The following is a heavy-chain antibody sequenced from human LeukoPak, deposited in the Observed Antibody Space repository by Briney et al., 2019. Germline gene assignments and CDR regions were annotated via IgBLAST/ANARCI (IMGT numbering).Heavy chain of an antibody. D-gene: IGHD5-24*01. V-gene: IGHV3-64*01. CDR2: ISGNGGYT. J-gene: IGHJ4*02. CDR1: GFVFSTFA. CDR3: ARDLFSGAEMATFDY. Sequence: GGSLRLSCAASGFVFSTFAIHWVPQAPGKGLEYVSGISGNGGYTDYANSVKGRFTISRDNFKNTLYLQMGSLRADDVAVYYCARDLFSGAEMATFDYWGRGSLVTVSS.